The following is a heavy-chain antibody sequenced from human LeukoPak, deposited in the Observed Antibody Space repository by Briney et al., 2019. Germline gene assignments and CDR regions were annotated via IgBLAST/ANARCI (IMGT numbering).Heavy chain of an antibody. J-gene: IGHJ6*04. CDR2: IIPIFGTA. CDR1: GGTFSSYA. CDR3: ARGGGGGYCSGGSCYSPHGMDV. Sequence: SVKVSCKASGGTFSSYAISWVRQAPGQGLEWMGGIIPIFGTANYAQKFQGRVTITADESTSTAYRELSSLRSEDTAVYYCARGGGGGYCSGGSCYSPHGMDVWGKGTTVTVSS. D-gene: IGHD2-15*01. V-gene: IGHV1-69*13.